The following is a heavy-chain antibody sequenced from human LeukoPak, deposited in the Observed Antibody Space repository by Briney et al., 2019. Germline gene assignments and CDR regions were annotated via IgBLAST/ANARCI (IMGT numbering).Heavy chain of an antibody. Sequence: GGSLRLSCAASGFTFSSYNMNWVRQAPGKGLEWVSYISSSSSTIYYADSVKGRFTISRDNAKNSLYLQMNSLRAEDTAVYYCARFSGSNWSSFDYWGQGTLVTVSS. CDR2: ISSSSSTI. CDR3: ARFSGSNWSSFDY. J-gene: IGHJ4*02. D-gene: IGHD6-13*01. V-gene: IGHV3-48*01. CDR1: GFTFSSYN.